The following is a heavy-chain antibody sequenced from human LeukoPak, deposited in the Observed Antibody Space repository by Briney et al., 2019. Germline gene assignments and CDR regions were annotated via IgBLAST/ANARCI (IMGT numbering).Heavy chain of an antibody. V-gene: IGHV3-30*02. CDR3: AKDVTGIWSGYYMIY. J-gene: IGHJ4*02. CDR2: IRYDGSNK. D-gene: IGHD3-3*01. CDR1: GFTFSSYS. Sequence: PGGSLRLSCAAPGFTFSSYSMHWVRQAPGKGLEWVAFIRYDGSNKYYADSVKGRFTISRDNSKNTLYLQMNSLRAEDTAVYYCAKDVTGIWSGYYMIYWGQGTLVTVSS.